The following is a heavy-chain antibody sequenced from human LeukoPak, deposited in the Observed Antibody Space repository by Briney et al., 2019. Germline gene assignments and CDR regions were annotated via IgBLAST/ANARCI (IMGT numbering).Heavy chain of an antibody. Sequence: GGSLRLSCAAPGFTFSRYWMHWVRQGPGKGLVWVSRINSDGISTTYADSMKGRFTISRDNAKNTLYLQMNSLRGEDTAVYYCARCRATTGDLGGLDPWGQGTLVTVSS. CDR1: GFTFSRYW. CDR2: INSDGIST. D-gene: IGHD5-12*01. CDR3: ARCRATTGDLGGLDP. J-gene: IGHJ5*02. V-gene: IGHV3-74*01.